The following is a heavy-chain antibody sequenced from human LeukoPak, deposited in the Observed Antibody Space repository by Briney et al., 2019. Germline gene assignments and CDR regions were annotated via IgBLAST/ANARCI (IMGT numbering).Heavy chain of an antibody. V-gene: IGHV1-18*01. CDR1: GYTFTSYG. CDR3: ERNYYDRGAYYFDS. D-gene: IGHD3-22*01. J-gene: IGHJ4*02. Sequence: GASVKVSCKASGYTFTSYGISWVRQAPGQGLEWMGWISAYNGNTNYAQKFQGRVTMTTDTSTSTAYMELRSLRSDDTAVYYCERNYYDRGAYYFDSWGQGALVTVSS. CDR2: ISAYNGNT.